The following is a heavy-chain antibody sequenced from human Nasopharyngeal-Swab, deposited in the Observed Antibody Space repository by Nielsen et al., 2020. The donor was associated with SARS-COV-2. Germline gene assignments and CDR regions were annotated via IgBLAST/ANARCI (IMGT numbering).Heavy chain of an antibody. Sequence: LSLTCAASGFTFSSYWMSWVRQAPGKGLEWVANIKQDGSEKYYVDSVKGRFTISRDNAKNSLYLQMNSLRAEDTAVYYCARVENTYYYDSSGVNDYWGQGTLVTVSS. J-gene: IGHJ4*02. CDR1: GFTFSSYW. CDR3: ARVENTYYYDSSGVNDY. D-gene: IGHD3-22*01. V-gene: IGHV3-7*01. CDR2: IKQDGSEK.